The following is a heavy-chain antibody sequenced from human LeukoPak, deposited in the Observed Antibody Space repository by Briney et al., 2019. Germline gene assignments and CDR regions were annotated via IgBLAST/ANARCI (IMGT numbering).Heavy chain of an antibody. CDR2: ISAYNGNT. CDR1: GYTFTNYD. CDR3: ARDPGYSSGWYGDYYYYGMDV. D-gene: IGHD6-19*01. Sequence: ASVKVSCKASGYTFTNYDINWVRQATGQGLEWMGWISAYNGNTNYAQKLQGRVTMTTDTSTSTAYMELRSLRSDDTAVYYCARDPGYSSGWYGDYYYYGMDVWGQGTTVTVSS. J-gene: IGHJ6*02. V-gene: IGHV1-18*01.